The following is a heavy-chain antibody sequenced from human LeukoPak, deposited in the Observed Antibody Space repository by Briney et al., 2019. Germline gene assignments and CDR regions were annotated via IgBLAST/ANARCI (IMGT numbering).Heavy chain of an antibody. D-gene: IGHD3-3*01. CDR1: GGSISSGDYY. CDR3: ASRFWSGYLFDY. Sequence: SETLSLTCTVSGGSISSGDYYWSWIRQPPGKGLEWIGYIYYSGSTYYNPSLKSRVTISVDTSKYQFSLELSSVTAADTAVYYCASRFWSGYLFDYWGQGTLVTVSS. V-gene: IGHV4-30-4*08. CDR2: IYYSGST. J-gene: IGHJ4*02.